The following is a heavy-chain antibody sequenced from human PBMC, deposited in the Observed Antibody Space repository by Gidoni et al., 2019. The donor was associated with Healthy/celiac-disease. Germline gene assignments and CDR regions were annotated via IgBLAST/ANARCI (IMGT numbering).Heavy chain of an antibody. D-gene: IGHD2-15*01. CDR3: ARDGCSGGSCYGASYYYGMDV. Sequence: QVQLVQSGAEVKKPGPSVTVSCKASGGTFRSFATSCVRQAPGHGLEWMGGIIPIFGTANYAQKFQGRVTITADEATSTAYMELSSLRSEDTAVYYCARDGCSGGSCYGASYYYGMDVWGQGTTVTVSS. CDR1: GGTFRSFA. V-gene: IGHV1-69*01. CDR2: IIPIFGTA. J-gene: IGHJ6*02.